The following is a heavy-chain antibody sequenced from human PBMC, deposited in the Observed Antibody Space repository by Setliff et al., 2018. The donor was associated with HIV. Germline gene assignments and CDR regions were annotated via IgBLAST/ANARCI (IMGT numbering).Heavy chain of an antibody. J-gene: IGHJ5*01. D-gene: IGHD3-10*01. CDR2: IYPGDSAI. CDR1: GYIFTNYW. CDR3: AKAGGDS. Sequence: GESLKISCKASGYIFTNYWIGWVRQMPGKGLEWIGVIYPGDSAIRYSPSFQGQVSISADRSISTTYLQWSSLRASDTAMYFCAKAGGDSWGQGTLVTVSS. V-gene: IGHV5-51*01.